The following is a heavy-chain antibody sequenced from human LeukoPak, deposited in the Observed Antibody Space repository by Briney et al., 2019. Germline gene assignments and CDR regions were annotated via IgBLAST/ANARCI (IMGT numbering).Heavy chain of an antibody. CDR3: TLRCTDYYYYGMDV. CDR1: GFTFSSYA. V-gene: IGHV3-73*01. CDR2: IRSKANSYAT. Sequence: PGGSLRLSCAASGFTFSSYAMSWVRQASGKGLEWVGRIRSKANSYATAYAASVKGRFTISRDDSKNTAYLQMNSLKTEDTAVYYCTLRCTDYYYYGMDVWGQGTTVTVSS. J-gene: IGHJ6*02. D-gene: IGHD4-17*01.